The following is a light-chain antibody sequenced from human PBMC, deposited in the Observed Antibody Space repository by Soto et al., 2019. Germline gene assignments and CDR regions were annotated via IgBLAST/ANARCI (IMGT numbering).Light chain of an antibody. V-gene: IGLV1-40*01. Sequence: QSVLTQPPSVSGAPGQRVTISCTGSSSNIGAGYDVHWYQQLPGTAPKLLIYGNSNRPSGVPDRFSGSKSGTSASLAITGLQSGDEADYYCQSYDSSLSGWVLGGGTKLTVL. CDR3: QSYDSSLSGWV. CDR2: GNS. CDR1: SSNIGAGYD. J-gene: IGLJ3*02.